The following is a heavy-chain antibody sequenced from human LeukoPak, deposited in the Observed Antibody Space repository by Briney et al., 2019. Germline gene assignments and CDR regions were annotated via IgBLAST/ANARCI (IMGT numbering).Heavy chain of an antibody. Sequence: TLSLTCTVSGDSISSGGYYWNWIRQLPGKGLEWLGHIYYSGSTYYNPSLKSRLTISLDTSENQFSLKLSSVTVADTAVYYCARVEGSGSDYWGQGTLVTVSS. CDR1: GDSISSGGYY. J-gene: IGHJ4*02. CDR3: ARVEGSGSDY. V-gene: IGHV4-31*03. CDR2: IYYSGST. D-gene: IGHD3-10*01.